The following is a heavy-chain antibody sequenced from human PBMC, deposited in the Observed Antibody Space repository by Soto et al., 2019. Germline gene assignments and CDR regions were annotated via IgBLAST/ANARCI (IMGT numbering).Heavy chain of an antibody. CDR3: ARQLPVGATSWFDP. J-gene: IGHJ5*02. CDR1: GGSISSDSYF. Sequence: SETLSLTCGVSGGSISSDSYFWGWIRQPPGKGLEWIGSLYYGGSTFHNPSLKSRVTISLDTSKNQFSLKLSSVTAADTAVYYCARQLPVGATSWFDPWSQGTLVTVSS. V-gene: IGHV4-39*01. D-gene: IGHD1-26*01. CDR2: LYYGGST.